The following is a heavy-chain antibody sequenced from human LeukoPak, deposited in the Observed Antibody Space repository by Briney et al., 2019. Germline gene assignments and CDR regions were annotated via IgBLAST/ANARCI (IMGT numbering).Heavy chain of an antibody. D-gene: IGHD6-13*01. CDR1: GFTVSSNY. CDR3: ARDIAGGYYYMDV. CDR2: IYSGGST. J-gene: IGHJ6*03. V-gene: IGHV3-53*01. Sequence: GGSLRLSCAASGFTVSSNYMSWVRQAPGKGLEWVSVIYSGGSTYYADSVKGRFPISRDNSKNTLYLQMNSLRAEDTAVYYCARDIAGGYYYMDVWGKGTTVTVSS.